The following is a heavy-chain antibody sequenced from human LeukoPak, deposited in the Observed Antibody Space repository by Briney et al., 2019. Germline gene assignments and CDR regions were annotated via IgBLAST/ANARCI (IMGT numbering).Heavy chain of an antibody. Sequence: SETLSLTCTVSGGSISSGSYYWSWIRQPAGKGLEYIGRINTGGTTNYNPSLRSRVTISEDTSKNQFSLNLGSVSAADTAVYYCARTLLPAVKGAFDIWGQGTMVTVSS. J-gene: IGHJ3*02. CDR3: ARTLLPAVKGAFDI. CDR1: GGSISSGSYY. V-gene: IGHV4-61*02. D-gene: IGHD3-22*01. CDR2: INTGGTT.